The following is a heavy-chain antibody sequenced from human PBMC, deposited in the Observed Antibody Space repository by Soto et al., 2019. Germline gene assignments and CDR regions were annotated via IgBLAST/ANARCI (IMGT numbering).Heavy chain of an antibody. CDR3: ATAGAGGGPRPKYFYYYGMDV. Sequence: EAQLVESGGGLVKPGGSLTLSCTASGFNFNYYSMNWIRQAPGKGLEWVSSISSSSGYIYYADSVKGRFTISRDNAQNSLFLQMSSLRAEDTAVYYCATAGAGGGPRPKYFYYYGMDVWGQGTTVTVSS. CDR1: GFNFNYYS. D-gene: IGHD6-6*01. J-gene: IGHJ6*02. V-gene: IGHV3-21*02. CDR2: ISSSSGYI.